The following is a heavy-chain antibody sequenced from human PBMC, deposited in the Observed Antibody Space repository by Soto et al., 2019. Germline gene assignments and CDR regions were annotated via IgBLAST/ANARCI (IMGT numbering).Heavy chain of an antibody. D-gene: IGHD2-15*01. CDR1: GLTFSSYA. CDR2: ISGSGGST. J-gene: IGHJ4*02. CDR3: ARAVVVAATPPDY. V-gene: IGHV3-23*01. Sequence: GGSLRLSCAASGLTFSSYAMSWVRQAPGKGLEWVSAISGSGGSTYYADSVKGRFTISRDNSKNTLYLQMNSLRAEDTAVYYCARAVVVAATPPDYWGQGTLVTVSS.